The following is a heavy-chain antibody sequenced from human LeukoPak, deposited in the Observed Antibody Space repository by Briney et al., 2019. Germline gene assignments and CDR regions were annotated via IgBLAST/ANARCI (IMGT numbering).Heavy chain of an antibody. D-gene: IGHD6-19*01. CDR2: INPSGGST. J-gene: IGHJ6*02. Sequence: ASVKVSCKASGYTFTSYYMHWVRQAPGQGLEWMGIINPSGGSTSYAQKFQGRVPMTRDTSTSTVYMELSSLRSEDTAVYYCARETAVAGTSYGMDVWGQGTTVTVSS. V-gene: IGHV1-46*01. CDR3: ARETAVAGTSYGMDV. CDR1: GYTFTSYY.